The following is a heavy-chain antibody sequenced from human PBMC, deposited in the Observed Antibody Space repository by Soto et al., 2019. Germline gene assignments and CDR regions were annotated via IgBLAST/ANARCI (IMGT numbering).Heavy chain of an antibody. CDR1: GGFISRYY. J-gene: IGHJ6*02. Sequence: PSETLSLTCTVSGGFISRYYWSWIRQPPGKGLEWIGYIHDSGSTNYNPSLKRRVTISVDRSKNQVSLKLSSVTAADTAVYYCARAVGQPNGYYYYGMDVWGQGTTVTVSS. CDR3: ARAVGQPNGYYYYGMDV. CDR2: IHDSGST. V-gene: IGHV4-59*01. D-gene: IGHD2-8*01.